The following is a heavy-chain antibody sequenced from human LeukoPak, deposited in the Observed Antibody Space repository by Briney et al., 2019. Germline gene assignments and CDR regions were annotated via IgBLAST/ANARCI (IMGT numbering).Heavy chain of an antibody. CDR1: GFSFISYW. CDR2: IKQDGSAK. V-gene: IGHV3-7*01. CDR3: AGCAGNSCYCDY. Sequence: GGSLRLSCAASGFSFISYWMSWVRQAPGKGLEWVANIKQDGSAKNYVDSVKGRFTISRDNAKNSLYLQLNSLRAEDTAVYCCAGCAGNSCYCDYWGQGTLVIVSS. D-gene: IGHD1-1*01. J-gene: IGHJ4*02.